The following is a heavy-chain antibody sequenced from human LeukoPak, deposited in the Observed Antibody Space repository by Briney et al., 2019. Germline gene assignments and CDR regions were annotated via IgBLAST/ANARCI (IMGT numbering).Heavy chain of an antibody. CDR1: GIIFSCCW. J-gene: IGHJ4*02. V-gene: IGHV3-7*01. Sequence: GGSLRLSCAGSGIIFSCCWMSWARHAPGEGLEWVASINQDGSDKRHADSVKGRFTISRDNAKSSVYLQMNSLRIEDTAVYYCATLKDSVTIFDNWGQGTLVTVSS. CDR2: INQDGSDK. CDR3: ATLKDSVTIFDN. D-gene: IGHD4-17*01.